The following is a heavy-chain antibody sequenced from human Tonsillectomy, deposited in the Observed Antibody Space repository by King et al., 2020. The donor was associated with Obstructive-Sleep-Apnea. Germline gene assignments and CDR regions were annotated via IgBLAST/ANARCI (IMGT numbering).Heavy chain of an antibody. J-gene: IGHJ4*02. CDR3: AHRRGWTYYFDY. V-gene: IGHV2-5*02. CDR2: IYWDDDK. D-gene: IGHD3/OR15-3a*01. CDR1: GFSLSTSGVG. Sequence: TLKESGPTLVKPPQTLTLTCSFSGFSLSTSGVGVGWIRQPPGKALEWLALIYWDDDKLYNPSLKSRLTITKDTSKNQVALTMTNMDPVDTATYYCAHRRGWTYYFDYWGQGTLVTVSS.